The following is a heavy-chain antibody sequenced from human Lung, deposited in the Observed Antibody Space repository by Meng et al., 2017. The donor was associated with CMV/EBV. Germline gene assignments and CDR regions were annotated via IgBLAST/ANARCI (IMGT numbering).Heavy chain of an antibody. J-gene: IGHJ6*02. CDR1: GFTVSDNY. Sequence: ESXKISXAASGFTVSDNYMSWVRQAPGKGLEWVSVIYSGGSTYYADSVKGRFTISRDNSKNTLYLQMNSLRAEDTAVYYCARDLEWFGSGGYFGMDVWGQGTXVTVSS. CDR2: IYSGGST. CDR3: ARDLEWFGSGGYFGMDV. V-gene: IGHV3-66*02. D-gene: IGHD3-10*01.